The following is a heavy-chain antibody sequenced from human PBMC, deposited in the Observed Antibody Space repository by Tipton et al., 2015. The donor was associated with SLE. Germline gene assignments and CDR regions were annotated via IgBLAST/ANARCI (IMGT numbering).Heavy chain of an antibody. Sequence: SLRLSCSVSGFTLSTYEMNWVRQAPGKGLEWISYISSSGTVIYYADSVKGRSTISRDNAKNSLYLQMNSLRVEDTAIYYCASQFDFWSGYAADYWGQGTLVPVSS. CDR3: ASQFDFWSGYAADY. CDR2: ISSSGTVI. D-gene: IGHD3-3*01. CDR1: GFTLSTYE. J-gene: IGHJ4*02. V-gene: IGHV3-48*03.